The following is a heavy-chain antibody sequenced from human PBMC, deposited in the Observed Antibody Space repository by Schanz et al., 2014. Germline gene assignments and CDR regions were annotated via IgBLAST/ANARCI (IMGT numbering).Heavy chain of an antibody. J-gene: IGHJ4*02. Sequence: VQLVESGGGVVQPGRSLRISCAASGFTFSGYAMSWVRQAPGKGLEWVANIKQDGSEKYYVDSVKGRFTISRDNAKNSLYLQMNSLTAEDTAVYYCARGVRIDYWGQGTLVTVSS. D-gene: IGHD3-3*01. CDR1: GFTFSGYA. V-gene: IGHV3-7*01. CDR2: IKQDGSEK. CDR3: ARGVRIDY.